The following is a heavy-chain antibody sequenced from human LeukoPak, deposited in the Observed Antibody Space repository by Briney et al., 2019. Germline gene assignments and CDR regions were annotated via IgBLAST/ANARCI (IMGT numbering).Heavy chain of an antibody. V-gene: IGHV3-7*01. Sequence: GGSLRLSCAASGFTFSSYWMSWVRQAPGKGLEWVANIKQDGSEKYYLDPVKGRFTISRDNAKNSLYLQMNSLRAEDTAVYYCARSRSVWYSSSWYYFDYWGQGTLVTVSS. J-gene: IGHJ4*02. CDR3: ARSRSVWYSSSWYYFDY. D-gene: IGHD6-13*01. CDR2: IKQDGSEK. CDR1: GFTFSSYW.